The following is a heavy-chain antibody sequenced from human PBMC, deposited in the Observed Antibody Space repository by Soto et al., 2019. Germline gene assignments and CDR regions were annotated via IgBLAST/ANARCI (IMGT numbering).Heavy chain of an antibody. J-gene: IGHJ4*01. Sequence: LRLSCAASGFTFDDYAMHWVRQAPGKGLEWVSGISWNSGNIGYADSVKGRFTISRDNAKNSLSLQMSSLRAEDTALYYCAKGRDGYNPFDYWGHGSLVTVSS. CDR2: ISWNSGNI. CDR1: GFTFDDYA. D-gene: IGHD5-12*01. CDR3: AKGRDGYNPFDY. V-gene: IGHV3-9*01.